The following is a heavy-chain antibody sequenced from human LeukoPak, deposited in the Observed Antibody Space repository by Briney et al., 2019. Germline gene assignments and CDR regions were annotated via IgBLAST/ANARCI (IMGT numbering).Heavy chain of an antibody. Sequence: KPSETLSLTCAVYGGSFSGYYWSWIRQPPGKGLEWIGEINHSGSTNYNPSLKSRVTISVDTSKNQFSLKLSSVTAADTAVYYCARGTWNCSGGSCYSSFDYWGQGTLVTVSS. CDR3: ARGTWNCSGGSCYSSFDY. CDR1: GGSFSGYY. CDR2: INHSGST. J-gene: IGHJ4*02. D-gene: IGHD2-15*01. V-gene: IGHV4-34*01.